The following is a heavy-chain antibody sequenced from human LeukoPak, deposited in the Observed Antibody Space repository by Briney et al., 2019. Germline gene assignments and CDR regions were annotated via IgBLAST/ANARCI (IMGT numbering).Heavy chain of an antibody. D-gene: IGHD3-22*01. J-gene: IGHJ4*02. CDR1: GFTFSDYY. V-gene: IGHV3-11*04. CDR3: GRSQNYNDSSGYSY. Sequence: GGSLRLSCAASGFTFSDYYMSWIRQAPGKGLEWVSYISSGGSTIKYADSVKGRFTVSRDNAKKSLYLQMNSLRAEDTAVYYCGRSQNYNDSSGYSYWGQGTLVTVSS. CDR2: ISSGGSTI.